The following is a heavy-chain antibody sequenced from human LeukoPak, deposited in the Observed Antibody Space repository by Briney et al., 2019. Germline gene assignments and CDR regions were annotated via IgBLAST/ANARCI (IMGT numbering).Heavy chain of an antibody. V-gene: IGHV5-10-1*01. D-gene: IGHD3-10*01. CDR1: GYSFTSYW. CDR3: ASGGSGGYPVNY. Sequence: PGESLKISCKGSGYSFTSYWISWVRQMPGKGLEWMGRIDPSDSYTNYSPSFQGHVTISADKSISTAYLQWSSLKASDTAMYYCASGGSGGYPVNYWGQGTLVTVSS. CDR2: IDPSDSYT. J-gene: IGHJ4*02.